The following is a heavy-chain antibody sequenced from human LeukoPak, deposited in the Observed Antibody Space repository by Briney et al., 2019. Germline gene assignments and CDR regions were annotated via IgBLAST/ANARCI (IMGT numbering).Heavy chain of an antibody. J-gene: IGHJ6*03. CDR3: ARSLGRFGELIPYYYYYYMDV. D-gene: IGHD3-10*01. V-gene: IGHV1-2*02. Sequence: GASVKVSCKASGYTFTGYYMHWVRQAPGQGLEWMGWINPNSGGTNYAQKFQGRVTMTRDTSISTAYMELSSLRSEDTAVYYCARSLGRFGELIPYYYYYYMDVWGKGTTVTISS. CDR1: GYTFTGYY. CDR2: INPNSGGT.